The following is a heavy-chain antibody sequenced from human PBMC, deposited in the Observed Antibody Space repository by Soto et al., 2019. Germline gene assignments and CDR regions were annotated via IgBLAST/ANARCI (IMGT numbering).Heavy chain of an antibody. CDR3: ARAPRYFDWSADYYYYYGMDV. J-gene: IGHJ6*02. D-gene: IGHD3-9*01. V-gene: IGHV1-69*13. CDR2: IIPIFGTA. CDR1: GGTFSSYA. Sequence: SVKVSCKASGGTFSSYAISWVRQAPGQGLEWMGGIIPIFGTANYAQKFQGRVTITADESTSTAYMELSSLRSEDTAVYYCARAPRYFDWSADYYYYYGMDVWGQGTTVTVSS.